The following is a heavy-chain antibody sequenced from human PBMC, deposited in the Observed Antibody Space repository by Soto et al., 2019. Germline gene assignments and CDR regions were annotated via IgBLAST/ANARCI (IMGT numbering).Heavy chain of an antibody. CDR3: ASALAMRGVLGDYDPAG. J-gene: IGHJ6*02. D-gene: IGHD3-10*01. Sequence: QVQLLQSGAEVKKPGSSVKVSCQASGDTLTSYTVNWVRQAPGQGLEWVGGITPVFGTTDYAHKFQGRVTISADEGTNIASLELNTLTSEDTGVAYCASALAMRGVLGDYDPAGWGQGTTVIVSS. V-gene: IGHV1-69*01. CDR2: ITPVFGTT. CDR1: GDTLTSYT.